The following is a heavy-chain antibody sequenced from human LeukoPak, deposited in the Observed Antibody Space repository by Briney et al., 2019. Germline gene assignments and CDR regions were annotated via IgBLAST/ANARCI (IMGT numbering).Heavy chain of an antibody. V-gene: IGHV4-34*01. J-gene: IGHJ6*02. D-gene: IGHD3-22*01. CDR1: GGSFSGYY. Sequence: PSETLSLTCAVYGGSFSGYYWSWIRQPPGKGLEWIGEINHSGSTNYNPSLKSRVTISVDTSKNQFSLKLSSVTAADTAVYYCARDYYDSSGYYSFYYYYGMDVWGQGTTVTVSS. CDR3: ARDYYDSSGYYSFYYYYGMDV. CDR2: INHSGST.